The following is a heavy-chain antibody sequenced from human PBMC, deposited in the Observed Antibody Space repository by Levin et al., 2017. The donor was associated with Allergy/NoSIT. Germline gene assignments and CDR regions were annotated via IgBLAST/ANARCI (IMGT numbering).Heavy chain of an antibody. D-gene: IGHD1-14*01. CDR1: GYTFTSYW. V-gene: IGHV5-10-1*01. J-gene: IGHJ3*02. Sequence: GESLKISCKGSGYTFTSYWISWVRQTPGKGLEWMGRIDPSDSYTNYSPSFQGHVTTSAEKSITTAYLQWSSLNASDTAMYYCARHRNLEAFDIWGQGTMVTVSS. CDR3: ARHRNLEAFDI. CDR2: IDPSDSYT.